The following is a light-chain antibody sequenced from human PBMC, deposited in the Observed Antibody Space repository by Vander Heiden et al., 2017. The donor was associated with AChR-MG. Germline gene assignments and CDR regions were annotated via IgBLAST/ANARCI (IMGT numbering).Light chain of an antibody. CDR1: QGISSY. V-gene: IGKV1-9*01. Sequence: DIQFTQSPSFLSASVGDRVTITCRASQGISSYLAWYQQKPGKAPKLLIYAASTLQSGVPSRFSGSGSGTEFTLTISSLQTEDLATYYCQQLNSYPLTFGGGTKVEIK. CDR2: AAS. CDR3: QQLNSYPLT. J-gene: IGKJ4*01.